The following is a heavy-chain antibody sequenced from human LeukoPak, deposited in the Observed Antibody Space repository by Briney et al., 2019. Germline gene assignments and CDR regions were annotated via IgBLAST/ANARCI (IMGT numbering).Heavy chain of an antibody. CDR1: GYTFTSYA. CDR3: ARDIEYYYGSGSRQPLDY. D-gene: IGHD3-10*01. V-gene: IGHV1-18*01. J-gene: IGHJ4*02. Sequence: VASVKVSCKASGYTFTSYAISWVRQAPGQGLEWMGWISAYNGNTNYAQKLQGRVTMTRDTSTSTAYMELRSLRSDDTAVYYCARDIEYYYGSGSRQPLDYWGQGTLVTVSS. CDR2: ISAYNGNT.